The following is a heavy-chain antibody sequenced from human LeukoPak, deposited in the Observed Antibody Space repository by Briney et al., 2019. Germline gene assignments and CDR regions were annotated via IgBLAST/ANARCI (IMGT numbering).Heavy chain of an antibody. D-gene: IGHD2-2*01. V-gene: IGHV3-9*01. Sequence: GGSLRLSCAASGFTFDDYAMHWVRQAPGKGLEWVSGISWNSGSIGYADSVKGRFTISRDNAKNSLYLQMNSLRAEDTALYYCAKDTGSTEGAFDIWGQGTMVTVSS. J-gene: IGHJ3*02. CDR3: AKDTGSTEGAFDI. CDR2: ISWNSGSI. CDR1: GFTFDDYA.